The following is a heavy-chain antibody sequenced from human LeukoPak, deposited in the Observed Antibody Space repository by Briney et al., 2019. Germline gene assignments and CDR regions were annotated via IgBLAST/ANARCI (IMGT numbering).Heavy chain of an antibody. CDR2: ISSSSSYI. CDR1: GFTISSYS. V-gene: IGHV3-21*01. CDR3: ARDVCSITSCRADYYGMDV. J-gene: IGHJ6*02. D-gene: IGHD2-2*01. Sequence: GGSLRLSCAASGFTISSYSMKWFLQDPGKGLQEFSSISSSSSYIYYADSVKGRFTISRDNAKNSLYLQMNSLRAEDTAVYYCARDVCSITSCRADYYGMDVWGQGTTVTVSS.